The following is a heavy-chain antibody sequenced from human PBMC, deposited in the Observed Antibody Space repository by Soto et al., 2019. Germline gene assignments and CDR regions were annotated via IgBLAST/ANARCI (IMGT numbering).Heavy chain of an antibody. CDR3: AKGYGPITIFGVVSGAFDI. CDR1: GFTFSSYA. J-gene: IGHJ3*02. Sequence: PGGSLRLSCAASGFTFSSYAMSWVRQAPGKGLEWVSAISGSGGSTYYADSVKDRFTISRDNSKNTLYLQMNSLRAEDTAVYYCAKGYGPITIFGVVSGAFDIWGQGTMVTVSS. V-gene: IGHV3-23*01. D-gene: IGHD3-3*01. CDR2: ISGSGGST.